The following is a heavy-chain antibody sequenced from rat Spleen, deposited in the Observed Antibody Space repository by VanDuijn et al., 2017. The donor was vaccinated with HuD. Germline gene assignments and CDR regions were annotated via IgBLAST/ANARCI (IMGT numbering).Heavy chain of an antibody. V-gene: IGHV2-6*01. Sequence: QVQLRESGPGLVQPSQTLTLTCTVSGFSLTRYGVTWVCQPPGKGLEWIGAISSGGSTYYNSALKSRLSISRDTSKSQVFLKMNSRQTEDTAMYFCARSDSGYYFDYWGQGVMVTVSS. CDR2: ISSGGST. D-gene: IGHD4-3*01. CDR1: GFSLTRYG. CDR3: ARSDSGYYFDY. J-gene: IGHJ2*01.